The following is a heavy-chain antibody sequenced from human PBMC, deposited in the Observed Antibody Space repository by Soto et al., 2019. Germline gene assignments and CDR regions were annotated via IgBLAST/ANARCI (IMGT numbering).Heavy chain of an antibody. D-gene: IGHD1-26*01. V-gene: IGHV6-1*01. CDR1: GDSVSSDSAA. CDR3: ASGWALRD. Sequence: LSQTLSLTCAISGDSVSSDSAAWNCFRQSPSRGLEWLGRTYYRSEWNNDYAVSVKGRITFIADTPRNQFSLQLNSVTPEDTAVYYCASGWALRDWGPGTLVTVSS. J-gene: IGHJ4*02. CDR2: TYYRSEWNN.